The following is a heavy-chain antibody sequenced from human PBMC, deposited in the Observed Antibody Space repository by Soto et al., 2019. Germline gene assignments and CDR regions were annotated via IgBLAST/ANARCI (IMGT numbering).Heavy chain of an antibody. Sequence: GGSLRLSCAASGFNFNRYTMNWVLQAPGKGLEWVSYISISGGSISYADSVKGRFTISRDNAKNSLYLQMNSLRAEDTAVYYCAREDTDSSSWDYWGQGTLVTVSS. D-gene: IGHD6-6*01. V-gene: IGHV3-48*01. CDR3: AREDTDSSSWDY. CDR2: ISISGGSI. CDR1: GFNFNRYT. J-gene: IGHJ4*02.